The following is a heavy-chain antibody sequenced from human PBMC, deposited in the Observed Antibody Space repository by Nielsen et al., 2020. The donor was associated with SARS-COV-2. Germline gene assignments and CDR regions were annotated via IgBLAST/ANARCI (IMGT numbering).Heavy chain of an antibody. CDR3: ARGSTVAAAGPNWFDP. J-gene: IGHJ5*02. V-gene: IGHV4-34*01. Sequence: SETLSLTCAVYGGSFSGYYWSWIRQPPGKGLEWIGEINHSGSTNYNPSLKSRVTISVDTSKNQFSLKLSSVTAADTAVYYCARGSTVAAAGPNWFDPWGQGTLVTVSS. CDR1: GGSFSGYY. D-gene: IGHD6-13*01. CDR2: INHSGST.